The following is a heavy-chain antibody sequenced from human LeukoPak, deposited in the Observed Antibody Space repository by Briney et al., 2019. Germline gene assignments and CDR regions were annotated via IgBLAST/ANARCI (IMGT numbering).Heavy chain of an antibody. Sequence: SVKVSCKASGGTFSSYDIHWVRQAPGQGLEWMGRINPNFGTTNYAQKFQGRVTMTRDESTSTAYMELSRLRSEDTAGYYCAGVPIFGVVITESFDHWGQGTLVTVSS. CDR2: INPNFGTT. CDR1: GGTFSSYD. V-gene: IGHV1-69*05. CDR3: AGVPIFGVVITESFDH. D-gene: IGHD3-3*01. J-gene: IGHJ4*02.